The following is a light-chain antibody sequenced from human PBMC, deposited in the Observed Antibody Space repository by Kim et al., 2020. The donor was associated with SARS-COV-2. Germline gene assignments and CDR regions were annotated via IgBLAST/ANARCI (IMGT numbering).Light chain of an antibody. CDR3: QAWDSNTGV. CDR2: QDS. Sequence: SVSPGQTATITCSGDGLGDKYVCWFQQKPGQSPVMVIYQDSQRPSGIPERFSGSNSGNTATLTIRGTQAIDEADYYCQAWDSNTGVFGSGTKVTVL. V-gene: IGLV3-1*01. J-gene: IGLJ1*01. CDR1: GLGDKY.